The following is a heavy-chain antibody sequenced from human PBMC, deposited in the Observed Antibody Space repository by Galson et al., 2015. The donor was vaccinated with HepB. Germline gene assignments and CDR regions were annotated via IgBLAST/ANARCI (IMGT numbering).Heavy chain of an antibody. Sequence: SVKVSCKASGYTFTSYYMHWVRQAPGQGLEWMGIINPSGGSTSYAQKFQGRVTMTRDTSTSTVYMELSSLRSEDTAVYYCARDSYYDFWSGYYKPRGMDVWGQGTTVTVSS. J-gene: IGHJ6*02. CDR3: ARDSYYDFWSGYYKPRGMDV. CDR1: GYTFTSYY. CDR2: INPSGGST. D-gene: IGHD3-3*01. V-gene: IGHV1-46*01.